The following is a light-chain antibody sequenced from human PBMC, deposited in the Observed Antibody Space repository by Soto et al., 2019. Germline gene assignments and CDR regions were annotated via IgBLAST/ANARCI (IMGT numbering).Light chain of an antibody. V-gene: IGKV1-9*01. CDR2: AAS. Sequence: DIQLTQSPFFLSASVGYRFTITCRASQGISSYLVWYQQKAGKAPKSLIYAASTLQTGVPSRFSGSGSGTEFTLTISSLQPEDFATYYCQQYETYSWTFGQGTKGDIK. J-gene: IGKJ1*01. CDR3: QQYETYSWT. CDR1: QGISSY.